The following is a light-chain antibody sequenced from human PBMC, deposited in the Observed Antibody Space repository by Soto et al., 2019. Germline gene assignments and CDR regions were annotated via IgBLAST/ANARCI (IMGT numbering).Light chain of an antibody. Sequence: DSVMTQFPLSLSVTPGEPASISCRSSQSLLHSNGYNYLDWYVQKPGQSPQLLIYLGSNRASGVPGRFSGSGSGTDFTLNISTVEAEDVGVSYCMPALQIRVEVGQGTKVDIK. CDR3: MPALQIRVE. V-gene: IGKV2-28*01. CDR2: LGS. CDR1: QSLLHSNGYNY. J-gene: IGKJ1*01.